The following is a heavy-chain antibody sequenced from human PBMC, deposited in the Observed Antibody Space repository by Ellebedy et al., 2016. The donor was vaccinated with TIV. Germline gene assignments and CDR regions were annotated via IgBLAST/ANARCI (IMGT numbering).Heavy chain of an antibody. CDR2: IDSSGGGT. V-gene: IGHV3-23*01. CDR3: AKEWGKVGRPLVDY. Sequence: GESLKISCAASGFTFSNYAMSWVRQAPGKGLEWVSGIDSSGGGTFYAHFVKDRFTVSRDNSKNTLYLQMNSLGGEDTAIYYCAKEWGKVGRPLVDYWGQGTLVTVSS. J-gene: IGHJ4*02. D-gene: IGHD3-16*01. CDR1: GFTFSNYA.